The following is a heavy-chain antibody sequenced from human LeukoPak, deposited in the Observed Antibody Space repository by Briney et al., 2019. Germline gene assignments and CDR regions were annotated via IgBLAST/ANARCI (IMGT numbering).Heavy chain of an antibody. CDR2: IYHSGNT. Sequence: SETLPLTCTVSGYSINIGYYWGWIRQPPGKGLEWIVTIYHSGNTYYNPSLKSRVTISVDTSKDQFSLNLSSVNAADTAVYYCARADYSSSWSHDYYYMDVWGKGTTVTVSS. CDR3: ARADYSSSWSHDYYYMDV. D-gene: IGHD6-13*01. V-gene: IGHV4-38-2*02. CDR1: GYSINIGYY. J-gene: IGHJ6*03.